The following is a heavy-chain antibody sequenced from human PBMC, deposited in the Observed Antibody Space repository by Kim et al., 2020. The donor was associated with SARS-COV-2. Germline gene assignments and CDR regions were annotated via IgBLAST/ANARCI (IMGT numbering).Heavy chain of an antibody. D-gene: IGHD3-22*01. Sequence: LKSRVAMSVDTSKNQFSLKLSSVTAADTAVYYCANTYYYDSSGYELYFDYWGQGTLVTVSS. CDR3: ANTYYYDSSGYELYFDY. J-gene: IGHJ4*02. V-gene: IGHV4-39*01.